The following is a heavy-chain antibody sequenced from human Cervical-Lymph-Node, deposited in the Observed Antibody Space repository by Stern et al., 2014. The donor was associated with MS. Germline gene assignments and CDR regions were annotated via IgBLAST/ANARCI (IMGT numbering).Heavy chain of an antibody. CDR2: IKSKAYGGTA. V-gene: IGHV3-15*01. Sequence: EVQLVESGGGLVKPGGSLRISCVGTGFTFSDAWMTWVRQAPGKGLEWVGRIKSKAYGGTADYAAPVKGRFTISRDDSENTLYLQMNSLKIEDTAVYYCDTDKQLVPFDYWGQGTLVTVSS. J-gene: IGHJ4*02. CDR3: DTDKQLVPFDY. CDR1: GFTFSDAW. D-gene: IGHD6-6*01.